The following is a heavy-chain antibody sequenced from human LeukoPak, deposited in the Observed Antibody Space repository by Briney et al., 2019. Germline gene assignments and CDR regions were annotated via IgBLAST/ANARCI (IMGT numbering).Heavy chain of an antibody. D-gene: IGHD3-3*01. Sequence: EASVKVSCKASGGTFSSYAISWVRQAPGQGLEWMGGIIPIFGTANYAQKFQGRVTITADESTSTAYMELSSLRSEDTAVYYCAVEEGSYDFWSYARGYGFDPWGQGTLVTVSS. CDR3: AVEEGSYDFWSYARGYGFDP. CDR1: GGTFSSYA. J-gene: IGHJ5*02. CDR2: IIPIFGTA. V-gene: IGHV1-69*13.